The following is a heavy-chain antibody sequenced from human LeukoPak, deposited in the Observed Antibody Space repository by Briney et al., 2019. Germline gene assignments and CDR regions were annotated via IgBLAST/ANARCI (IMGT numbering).Heavy chain of an antibody. CDR2: ISYDGSNK. CDR3: ARAPLYYYDSSGYPNDAFDI. Sequence: PGGSLRLSCAASGFTFSSYAMHWVRQAPGKGLEWVAVISYDGSNKYYADSVKGRFTISRDNSKNTLYLQMNSLRAEDTAVYYCARAPLYYYDSSGYPNDAFDIWGQGTMVTVSS. J-gene: IGHJ3*02. D-gene: IGHD3-22*01. V-gene: IGHV3-30*04. CDR1: GFTFSSYA.